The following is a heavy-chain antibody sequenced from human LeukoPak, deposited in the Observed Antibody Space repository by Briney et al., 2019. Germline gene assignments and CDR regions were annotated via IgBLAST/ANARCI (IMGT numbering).Heavy chain of an antibody. CDR2: ISYDGSNK. CDR1: GFTFSSYA. V-gene: IGHV3-30*04. CDR3: ARGRGQLWSSFDY. Sequence: GGSLRLSCAASGFTFSSYAMQGVRQAPGKGLEWVAVISYDGSNKYYADSVKGRFTISRDNSKNTLYLQMNSLRAEDTAVYYCARGRGQLWSSFDYWGQGTLVTVSS. J-gene: IGHJ4*02. D-gene: IGHD5-18*01.